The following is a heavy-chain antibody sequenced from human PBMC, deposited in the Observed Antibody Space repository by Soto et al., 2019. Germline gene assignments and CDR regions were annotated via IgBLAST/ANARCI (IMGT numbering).Heavy chain of an antibody. CDR1: GYTFTSYG. CDR3: ASSLWFGEFFDY. Sequence: GASVKVSCKASGYTFTSYGISWVRQAPGQGLEWMGIISAYSGNTNYAQKLQGRVTMTRDTSTSTVYMELSSLRSEDTAVYYCASSLWFGEFFDYWGQGTLVTVSS. J-gene: IGHJ4*02. CDR2: ISAYSGNT. V-gene: IGHV1-18*01. D-gene: IGHD3-10*01.